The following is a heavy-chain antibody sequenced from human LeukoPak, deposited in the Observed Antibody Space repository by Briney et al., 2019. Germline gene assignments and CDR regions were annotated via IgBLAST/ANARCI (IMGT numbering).Heavy chain of an antibody. V-gene: IGHV4-39*07. Sequence: SETLSLTCTVSGGSISSSSYYWGWIRQPPGKGLEWIGSIYYSGSTYYNPSLKSRVTISVDTSKNQFSLKLSSVTAADTAVYYCARRAYYYGSGSYYNTQYYYYYYMDVWGKGTTVTISS. CDR1: GGSISSSSYY. CDR2: IYYSGST. D-gene: IGHD3-10*01. CDR3: ARRAYYYGSGSYYNTQYYYYYYMDV. J-gene: IGHJ6*03.